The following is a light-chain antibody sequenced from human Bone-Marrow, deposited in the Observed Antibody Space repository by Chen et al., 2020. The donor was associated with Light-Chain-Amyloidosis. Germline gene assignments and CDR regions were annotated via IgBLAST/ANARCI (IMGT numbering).Light chain of an antibody. CDR1: QTIGKY. CDR3: QHRET. Sequence: DIQMTQSPSSLSAYERDRVTITCRASQTIGKYLNWYQQKPGKAPKLLIYKASSLESGVPSRFSGSGSGTEFTLTISSLQPDDFATYYCQHRETFGQGTKVEIK. V-gene: IGKV1-5*03. CDR2: KAS. J-gene: IGKJ1*01.